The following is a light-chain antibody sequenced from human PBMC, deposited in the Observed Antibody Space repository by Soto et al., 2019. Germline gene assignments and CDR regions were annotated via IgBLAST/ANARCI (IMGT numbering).Light chain of an antibody. J-gene: IGKJ2*01. CDR3: QHYNNWPFT. CDR2: GAS. Sequence: EIVLTQSPGTLSLSPGERATLSCRASQSVSNNYLAWYQQKPGQAPRLLIYGASNRATGIPDRFSGSGSGTDFTLTISRLEPEDFAVYYCQHYNNWPFTFGQGTKVDIK. CDR1: QSVSNNY. V-gene: IGKV3-20*01.